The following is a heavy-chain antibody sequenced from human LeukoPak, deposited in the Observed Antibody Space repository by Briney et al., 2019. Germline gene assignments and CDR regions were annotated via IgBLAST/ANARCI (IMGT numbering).Heavy chain of an antibody. D-gene: IGHD3-10*01. CDR3: ARGGAYGSGSYYD. CDR2: IYYSGST. Sequence: PSETLSLTCTVSGGSISSSSYYWGWIRQPPGKGLEWIGSIYYSGSTYYNPSLKSRVTISVDTSKNQFSLKLSSVTAADTAVYYCARGGAYGSGSYYDWGQGTLVTVSS. V-gene: IGHV4-39*07. J-gene: IGHJ4*02. CDR1: GGSISSSSYY.